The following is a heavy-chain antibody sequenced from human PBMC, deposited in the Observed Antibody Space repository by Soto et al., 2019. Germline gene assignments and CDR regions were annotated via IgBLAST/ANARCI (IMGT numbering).Heavy chain of an antibody. CDR1: GYTFTGYY. D-gene: IGHD3-10*01. J-gene: IGHJ4*02. CDR2: ISAYTGNT. V-gene: IGHV1-18*04. CDR3: ARVELRGALDY. Sequence: ASVKVSCKASGYTFTGYYMHWGRQAPGPGLEWMGWISAYTGNTNYAQKLQGRVTMTTHTSTSTAYMELRSLRSDDTAVYYCARVELRGALDYWDQGTLVTVSS.